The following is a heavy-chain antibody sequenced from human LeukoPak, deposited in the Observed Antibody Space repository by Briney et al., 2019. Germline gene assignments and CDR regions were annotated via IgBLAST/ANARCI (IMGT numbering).Heavy chain of an antibody. Sequence: GRSLRLSCAASGFTFSSYAMHWVRQAPGKGLEWVAVISYDGSNKYYADSVKGRFTISRDNSKNTLYLQMNSLRAEDTAVYYCARGDTMISFENWGQGTLVTVSS. V-gene: IGHV3-30*04. CDR2: ISYDGSNK. J-gene: IGHJ4*02. CDR1: GFTFSSYA. CDR3: ARGDTMISFEN. D-gene: IGHD3-22*01.